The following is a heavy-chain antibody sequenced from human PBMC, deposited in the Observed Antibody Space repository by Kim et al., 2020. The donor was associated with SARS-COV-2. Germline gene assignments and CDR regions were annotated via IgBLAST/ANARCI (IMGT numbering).Heavy chain of an antibody. Sequence: SVKVSCKASGGTFSSYAISWVRQAPGQGLEWMGGIIPIFGTANYAQKFQGRVTITADESTSTAYMELSSLRSEDTAVYYCAREPARGRSSYYYYGMDVWGQGTTVTVSS. V-gene: IGHV1-69*13. CDR3: AREPARGRSSYYYYGMDV. CDR1: GGTFSSYA. CDR2: IIPIFGTA. J-gene: IGHJ6*02.